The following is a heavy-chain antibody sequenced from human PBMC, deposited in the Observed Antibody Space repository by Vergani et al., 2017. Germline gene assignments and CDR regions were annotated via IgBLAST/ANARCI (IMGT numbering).Heavy chain of an antibody. CDR1: GFTFSSYA. V-gene: IGHV3-23*01. CDR2: ISGSGGST. J-gene: IGHJ5*02. CDR3: AKDSRITMVRGVIFDANWFDP. Sequence: EVQLLESGGGLVQPGGSLRLSCAASGFTFSSYAMSWVRQAPGKGLEWVSAISGSGGSTYYADSVKGRFTISRDNSKNTLYLQMNSLRAEDTAVYYCAKDSRITMVRGVIFDANWFDPGGQGTLVTVSS. D-gene: IGHD3-10*01.